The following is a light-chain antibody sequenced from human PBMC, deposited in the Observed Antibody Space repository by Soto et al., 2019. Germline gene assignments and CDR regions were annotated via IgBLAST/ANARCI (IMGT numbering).Light chain of an antibody. CDR2: GAF. J-gene: IGKJ1*01. Sequence: EIVMTQSPVTLSVSPGERATLSCRASQSVSSNLAWYQQKPGQAPSLLIYGAFTRATGVPARFSGTGSGTEFTLTISSLQSEDFALCYCQQYNDWPLTFGQGTKVDIK. V-gene: IGKV3-15*01. CDR3: QQYNDWPLT. CDR1: QSVSSN.